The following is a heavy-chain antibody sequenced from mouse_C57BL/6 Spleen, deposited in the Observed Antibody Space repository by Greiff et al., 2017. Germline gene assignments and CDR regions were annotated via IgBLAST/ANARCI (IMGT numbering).Heavy chain of an antibody. CDR1: GYAFSSSW. CDR2: IYPGDGDT. D-gene: IGHD2-5*01. CDR3: ARTDYSNHYGGAMDY. V-gene: IGHV1-82*01. J-gene: IGHJ4*01. Sequence: QVQLQQSGPELVKPGASVKISCKASGYAFSSSWMNWVKQRPGTGLEWIGRIYPGDGDTNYNGKFKGKATLTADKSSSTAYMQLSSLTSEDSAVYFCARTDYSNHYGGAMDYWGQGTSVTVSS.